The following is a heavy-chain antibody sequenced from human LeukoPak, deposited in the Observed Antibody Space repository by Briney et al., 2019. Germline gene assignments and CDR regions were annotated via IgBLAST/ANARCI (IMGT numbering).Heavy chain of an antibody. CDR3: AKDSTNSSPYYYYMDV. CDR2: IRYDGSNK. V-gene: IGHV3-30*02. J-gene: IGHJ6*03. D-gene: IGHD2-8*01. CDR1: GFTFSSYG. Sequence: GGSLRLSCAASGFTFSSYGMHWVRQAPGKGLGWVAFIRYDGSNKYYADSVKGRFTISRDNSKNTLYLQMNSLRAEDTAVYYCAKDSTNSSPYYYYMDVWDKGTTVTVSS.